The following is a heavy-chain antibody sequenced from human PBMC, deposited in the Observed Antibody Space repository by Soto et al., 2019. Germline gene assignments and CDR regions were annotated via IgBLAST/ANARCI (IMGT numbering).Heavy chain of an antibody. CDR2: IYYSGST. D-gene: IGHD3-16*01. V-gene: IGHV4-39*01. J-gene: IGHJ5*02. CDR1: GGSISSSSYY. Sequence: PSETLSLTCTVSGGSISSSSYYWGWIRQPPGKGLEWIGSIYYSGSTYYNPSLKSRVTISVDTSKNQFSLKLSSVTAADTAVYYCASGGPIYNWFDPWGQGTLVTVSS. CDR3: ASGGPIYNWFDP.